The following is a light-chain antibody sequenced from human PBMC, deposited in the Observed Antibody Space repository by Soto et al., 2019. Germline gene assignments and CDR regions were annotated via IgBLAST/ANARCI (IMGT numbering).Light chain of an antibody. V-gene: IGKV3-11*01. J-gene: IGKJ4*01. Sequence: EIVFTQGPATLSLSPGERATLSCRASQSVSSYLAWYRQQPGQAPRLLIYDASNRETGIPARVSGSGSRTEFTLTISSLKPEDFEVYDCQPRGNSPLTFGGGTKV. CDR2: DAS. CDR3: QPRGNSPLT. CDR1: QSVSSY.